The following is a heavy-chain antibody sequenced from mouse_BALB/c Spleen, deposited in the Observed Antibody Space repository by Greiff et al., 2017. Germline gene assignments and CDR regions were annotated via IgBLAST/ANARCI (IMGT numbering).Heavy chain of an antibody. CDR2: ISNGGGST. CDR1: GFTFSSYT. Sequence: EVMLVESGGGLVQPGGSLKLSCAASGFTFSSYTMSWVRQTPEKRLEWVAYISNGGGSTYYPDTVKGRFTISRDNAKNTLYLQMSSLKSEDTAMYYCARGYAMDDWGQGTSVTVSS. J-gene: IGHJ4*01. CDR3: ARGYAMDD. V-gene: IGHV5-12-2*01.